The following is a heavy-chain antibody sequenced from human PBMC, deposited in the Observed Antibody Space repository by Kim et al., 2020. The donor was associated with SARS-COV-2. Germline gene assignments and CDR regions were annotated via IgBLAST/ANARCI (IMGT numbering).Heavy chain of an antibody. J-gene: IGHJ6*02. CDR3: ARGGGGTTVVTLGLGYYYYYGMDV. Sequence: SETLSLTCAVYGGSFSGYYLRWIRQPPGKGLEWIGEINHSGSTNYNPSPKSRVTISLDTTKNQFTLKLSSVTAADTAVYYCARGGGGTTVVTLGLGYYYYYGMDVWGQGTTVTVSS. V-gene: IGHV4-34*01. D-gene: IGHD4-17*01. CDR1: GGSFSGYY. CDR2: INHSGST.